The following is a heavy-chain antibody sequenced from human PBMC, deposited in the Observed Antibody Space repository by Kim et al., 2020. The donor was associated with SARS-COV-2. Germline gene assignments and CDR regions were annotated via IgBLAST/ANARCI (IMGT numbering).Heavy chain of an antibody. V-gene: IGHV4-34*01. CDR3: ARVLRYYGSGKQYNWFDP. CDR2: INHSGST. J-gene: IGHJ5*02. Sequence: SETLSLTCAVYGGSFSGYYWSWIRQPPGKGLEWIGEINHSGSTNYNPSLKSRVTISVDTSKNQFSLKLSSVTAADTAVYYCARVLRYYGSGKQYNWFDPWGQGTLVTVSS. CDR1: GGSFSGYY. D-gene: IGHD3-10*01.